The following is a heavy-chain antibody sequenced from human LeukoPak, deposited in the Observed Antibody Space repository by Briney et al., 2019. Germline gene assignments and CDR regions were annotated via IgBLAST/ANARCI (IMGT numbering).Heavy chain of an antibody. CDR3: AKSSGYSNMYYFDY. D-gene: IGHD6-13*01. J-gene: IGHJ4*02. Sequence: GGSLRLSCAASGFTFSSYAMSWVRQAPGKGLEWVSAISGSGGSTYYADFVKGRFTISRDNSKNTLYLQMNSLRAEDTAVYYCAKSSGYSNMYYFDYWGQGTLVTVSS. CDR2: ISGSGGST. V-gene: IGHV3-23*01. CDR1: GFTFSSYA.